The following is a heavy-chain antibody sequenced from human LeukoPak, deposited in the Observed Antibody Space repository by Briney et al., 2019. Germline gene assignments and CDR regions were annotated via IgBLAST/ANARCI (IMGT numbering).Heavy chain of an antibody. CDR1: GYTLTAYY. D-gene: IGHD4-17*01. Sequence: ASVKVSCKASGYTLTAYYIYWVRQAPGQGLEWMGRINPNSGGTNYAQKFQGRVTMTRDTSISTAYMELSRLRSDDTAVYYCARDLYGDHPDYWGQGTLVTVSS. CDR2: INPNSGGT. J-gene: IGHJ4*02. CDR3: ARDLYGDHPDY. V-gene: IGHV1-2*06.